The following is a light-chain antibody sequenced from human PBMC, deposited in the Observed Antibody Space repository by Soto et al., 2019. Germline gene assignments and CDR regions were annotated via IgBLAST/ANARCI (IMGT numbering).Light chain of an antibody. J-gene: IGKJ1*01. CDR3: QQYGDSPWT. CDR2: DAS. V-gene: IGKV3-20*01. CDR1: PSVGSTY. Sequence: EIVLTQSPGTLSLAPGERDTLSCRASPSVGSTYLAWYQQKPGQAPRLLIYDASSRATGIPDRFSGSGSGTDFTLTISRLEPEDFAVYYCQQYGDSPWTFGQGTKVEIK.